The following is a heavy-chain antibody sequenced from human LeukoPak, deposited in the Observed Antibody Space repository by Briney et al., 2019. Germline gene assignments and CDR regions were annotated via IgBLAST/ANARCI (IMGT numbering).Heavy chain of an antibody. D-gene: IGHD3-3*01. V-gene: IGHV1-18*01. CDR3: ARTGWSGLWHYYYYMDV. CDR2: ISAYNGNT. J-gene: IGHJ6*03. CDR1: GYTFTSYG. Sequence: ASVKVSCKASGYTFTSYGISWVRQAPGQGLEWMGWISAYNGNTNYAQKLQGKVTMTTDTSTSTASMELRSLRSDDTAVYYCARTGWSGLWHYYYYMDVWGKGTTVTVSS.